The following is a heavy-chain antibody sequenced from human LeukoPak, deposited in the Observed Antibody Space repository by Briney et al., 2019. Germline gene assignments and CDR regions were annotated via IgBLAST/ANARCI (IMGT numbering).Heavy chain of an antibody. CDR1: GYTFSSSY. D-gene: IGHD4-4*01. J-gene: IGHJ3*02. V-gene: IGHV1-46*01. CDR2: INPSGGST. CDR3: ATTRDDYSFYAFDI. Sequence: ASVKVSCKASGYTFSSSYMQWVRQAPGQGLEWVGIINPSGGSTSYAQKFQGRVTMTRDTSTRTVYMELSSLRSEDAAVYYCATTRDDYSFYAFDIWGQGTMVTISS.